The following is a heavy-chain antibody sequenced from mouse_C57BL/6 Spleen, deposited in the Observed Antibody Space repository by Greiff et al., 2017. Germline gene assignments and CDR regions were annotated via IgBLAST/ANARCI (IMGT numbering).Heavy chain of an antibody. CDR3: AREYYYGSSSFYAMDY. D-gene: IGHD1-1*01. Sequence: EVKLMESGGGLVKPGGSLKLSCAASGFTFSSYAMSWVRQTPEKRLEWVATISDGGSYTYYPDNVKGRFTISRDNAKNNLYLQMSHLKSEDTAMYYCAREYYYGSSSFYAMDYWGQGTSVTVSS. CDR1: GFTFSSYA. CDR2: ISDGGSYT. J-gene: IGHJ4*01. V-gene: IGHV5-4*01.